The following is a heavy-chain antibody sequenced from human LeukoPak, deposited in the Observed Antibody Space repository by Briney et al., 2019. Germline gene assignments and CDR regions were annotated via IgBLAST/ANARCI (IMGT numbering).Heavy chain of an antibody. J-gene: IGHJ3*02. V-gene: IGHV4-59*01. CDR3: ARVVYCSGGSCYSVAFDI. D-gene: IGHD2-15*01. CDR1: GGSISSYY. CDR2: IYYSGST. Sequence: SETLSLTCTVSGGSISSYYWSWIRQPPGKGLEWIGYIYYSGSTNYDPSLKSRVTISVDTSKNQFSLKLSSVTAVDTAVYYCARVVYCSGGSCYSVAFDIWGQGTMVTVSS.